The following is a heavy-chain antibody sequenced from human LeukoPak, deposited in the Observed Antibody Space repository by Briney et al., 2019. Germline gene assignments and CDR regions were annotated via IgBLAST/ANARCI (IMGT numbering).Heavy chain of an antibody. J-gene: IGHJ4*02. D-gene: IGHD6-13*01. V-gene: IGHV4-4*07. CDR2: IYTSGST. CDR3: ARLGIQRSTWKIDS. Sequence: PSETLSLTCTVSGGCFSSYYWSWIRQPAGKGLEWIGRIYTSGSTNYNSSLKSRVTMSVDTSKNQFSLKLSSVTAADTAVYYCARLGIQRSTWKIDSWGQGTLVTVSS. CDR1: GGCFSSYY.